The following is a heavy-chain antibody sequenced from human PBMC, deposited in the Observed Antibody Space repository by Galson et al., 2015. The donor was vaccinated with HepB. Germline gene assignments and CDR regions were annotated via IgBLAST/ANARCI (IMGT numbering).Heavy chain of an antibody. CDR1: GFTFSDYY. D-gene: IGHD5-18*01. CDR2: ISSSSSYT. J-gene: IGHJ4*02. V-gene: IGHV3-11*06. CDR3: ASTWDTAMDLDY. Sequence: SLRLSCAASGFTFSDYYMSWIRQAPGKGLEWVSYISSSSSYTNYADSVKGRFTISRDNAKNSLYLQMNSLRAEDTAVYYCASTWDTAMDLDYWGQGTLVTVSS.